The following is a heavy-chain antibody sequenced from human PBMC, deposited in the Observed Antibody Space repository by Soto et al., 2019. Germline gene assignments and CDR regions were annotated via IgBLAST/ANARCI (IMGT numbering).Heavy chain of an antibody. D-gene: IGHD5-18*01. CDR3: ARGDTAMAYYYYGMDV. Sequence: GASAKVSCKASGYTFTGYYMHWVRQAPGQGLEWMGWINPNSGGTNYAQKFQGWVTMTRDTSISTAYMELGRLRSDDTAVYYCARGDTAMAYYYYGMDVWGQGTTVTVSS. CDR1: GYTFTGYY. CDR2: INPNSGGT. V-gene: IGHV1-2*04. J-gene: IGHJ6*02.